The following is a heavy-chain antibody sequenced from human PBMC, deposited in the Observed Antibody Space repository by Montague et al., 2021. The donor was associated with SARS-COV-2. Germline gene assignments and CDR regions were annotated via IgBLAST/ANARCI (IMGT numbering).Heavy chain of an antibody. V-gene: IGHV4-39*01. CDR2: IYYTGST. Sequence: SETLSLTCTVSGGSTSSSSHYWGWIRQPPGKGLEWIGSIYYTGSTFYTPSLKSRVTISVDTSKNEFSLKLISVTATDTAVYYCARNEEGYGYFDLWGRGTLVTVSS. J-gene: IGHJ2*01. CDR1: GGSTSSSSHY. D-gene: IGHD1-1*01. CDR3: ARNEEGYGYFDL.